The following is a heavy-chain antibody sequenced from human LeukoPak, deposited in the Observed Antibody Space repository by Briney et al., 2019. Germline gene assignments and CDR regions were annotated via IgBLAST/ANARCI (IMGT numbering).Heavy chain of an antibody. Sequence: PSETLSLTCTVSGGSISSYYWSWIRQPPGKGLEWIGYIYYSGSTNYNPSFKSRVTISVDTSKNQFSLKLSSVTAADTAVYYCASFGYSNSRYYGMDVWGQGTTVTVSS. V-gene: IGHV4-59*08. J-gene: IGHJ6*02. CDR3: ASFGYSNSRYYGMDV. CDR2: IYYSGST. D-gene: IGHD4-11*01. CDR1: GGSISSYY.